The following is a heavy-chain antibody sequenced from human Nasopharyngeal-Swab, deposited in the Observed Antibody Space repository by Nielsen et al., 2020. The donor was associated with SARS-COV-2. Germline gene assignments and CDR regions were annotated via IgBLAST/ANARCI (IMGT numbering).Heavy chain of an antibody. J-gene: IGHJ4*02. Sequence: GESLKISCAASGFPFSSYSMNWVRQAPGKGLEWVSYISSSSTIYYADSVKGRFTISRDNSKNTLYLQMNRLRAEDKAVYYCVKEQPNYYDSSGSFDYWGQGTLVTVSS. CDR2: ISSSSTI. V-gene: IGHV3-48*01. D-gene: IGHD3-22*01. CDR3: VKEQPNYYDSSGSFDY. CDR1: GFPFSSYS.